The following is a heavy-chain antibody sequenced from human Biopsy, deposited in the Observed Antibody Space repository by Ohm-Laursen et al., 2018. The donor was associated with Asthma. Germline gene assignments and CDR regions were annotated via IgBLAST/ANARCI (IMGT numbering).Heavy chain of an antibody. J-gene: IGHJ3*02. V-gene: IGHV1-3*01. CDR2: INAGNGNT. Sequence: ASVKVYCKASGYTFINYAIHWARQAPGQRLEWMGWINAGNGNTKYSEKFQGRVTITRDTSASTAYMDLSSLRSEDTAVYYCARTYYDFLTGQVNDALAMWGQGTVVTVSS. D-gene: IGHD3-9*01. CDR3: ARTYYDFLTGQVNDALAM. CDR1: GYTFINYA.